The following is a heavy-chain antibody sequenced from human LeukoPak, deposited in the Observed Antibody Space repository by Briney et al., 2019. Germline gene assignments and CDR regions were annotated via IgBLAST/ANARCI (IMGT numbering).Heavy chain of an antibody. D-gene: IGHD3-9*01. CDR1: GFTFSSYS. J-gene: IGHJ4*02. V-gene: IGHV3-21*01. Sequence: GGSLRLSCAASGFTFSSYSMNWVRQAPGKGLEWVSSISSSSSYIYYADSVKGRFTISRDNAKNSLYLQMNSLRAEDTAVYYCARSGDTYDILTGYYNYWGQGTLVTVSS. CDR2: ISSSSSYI. CDR3: ARSGDTYDILTGYYNY.